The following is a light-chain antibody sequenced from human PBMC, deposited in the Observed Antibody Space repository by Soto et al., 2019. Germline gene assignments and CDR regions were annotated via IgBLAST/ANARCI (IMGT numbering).Light chain of an antibody. J-gene: IGKJ4*01. V-gene: IGKV3-20*01. CDR3: QQYSISPLT. CDR2: GAS. CDR1: QSVTSTY. Sequence: EIVLTQSPGTLSLSPGERATLSCRASQSVTSTYVAWVQQKPGQAPRLLIFGASNRATGIPDRFSGSGSGTDFTLTISRLEHEDFAVYYCQQYSISPLTFGGGTKVEIK.